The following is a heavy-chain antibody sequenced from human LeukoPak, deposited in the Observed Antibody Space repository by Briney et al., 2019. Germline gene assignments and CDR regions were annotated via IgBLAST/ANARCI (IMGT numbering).Heavy chain of an antibody. V-gene: IGHV3-30*02. CDR3: VKDIRRGYNFGYDQFAY. CDR1: GFTFSDYY. Sequence: PGGSLRLSCAASGFTFSDYYMSWIRQAPGKGLEWVAFIQYNGTNKDYADSVKGRFTISRDNSKNTVYLQMNSLKSEDTALYYCVKDIRRGYNFGYDQFAYWGQGTLVTVSS. J-gene: IGHJ4*02. CDR2: IQYNGTNK. D-gene: IGHD5-18*01.